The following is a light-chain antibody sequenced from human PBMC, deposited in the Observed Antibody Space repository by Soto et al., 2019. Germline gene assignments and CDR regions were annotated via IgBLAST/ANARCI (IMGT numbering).Light chain of an antibody. Sequence: QSVLTQPASVSGSAGQSITISCTGTTSSVGTYNFVSWYQQHPGKAPQVLIYEGTKRPSGVSNRFSGSTSGSTASLTISGLQAEDEADYYCGSWDSSLSAYAFGTGTKVTVL. CDR2: EGT. CDR3: GSWDSSLSAYA. CDR1: TSSVGTYNF. J-gene: IGLJ1*01. V-gene: IGLV2-23*01.